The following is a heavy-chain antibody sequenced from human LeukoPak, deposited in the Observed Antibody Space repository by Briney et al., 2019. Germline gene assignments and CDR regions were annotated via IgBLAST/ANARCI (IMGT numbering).Heavy chain of an antibody. CDR2: INPNSGGT. CDR1: GYTFTDYY. J-gene: IGHJ3*02. D-gene: IGHD2-15*01. V-gene: IGHV1-2*02. CDR3: AREGRGWAFDI. Sequence: ASVKVSFSASGYTFTDYYIHWVRQAPGQGLEWMGWINPNSGGTNYAQKFQGRVTMTRDTSISTAYMELSRLRSDDTAVYYCAREGRGWAFDIWGQGTMVTVSS.